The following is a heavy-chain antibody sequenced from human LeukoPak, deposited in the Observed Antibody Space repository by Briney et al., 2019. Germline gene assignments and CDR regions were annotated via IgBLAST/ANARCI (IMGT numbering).Heavy chain of an antibody. V-gene: IGHV4-59*02. CDR3: ARDRGDYYDSSGLDY. D-gene: IGHD3-22*01. CDR1: GGSVSDYY. CDR2: IYHTGST. Sequence: SETLSLTCTISGGSVSDYYWSWIRQSPGKGLEWIGYIYHTGSTSYSPSLKSRVTISADTSQNQFSLKLSSVTAADTAVYYCARDRGDYYDSSGLDYWGQGTLVTVSS. J-gene: IGHJ4*02.